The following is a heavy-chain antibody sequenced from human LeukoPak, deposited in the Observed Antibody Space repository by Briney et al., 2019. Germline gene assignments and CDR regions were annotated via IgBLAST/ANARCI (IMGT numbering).Heavy chain of an antibody. CDR2: ISGSGGST. CDR1: GFTFSSYA. J-gene: IGHJ6*02. V-gene: IGHV3-23*01. CDR3: AKPVYGSGNLYGMDV. Sequence: GGSLRLSCAASGFTFSSYAMSWVRQAPGKGLEWVSAISGSGGSTYYADSVKGRFTISRDNSKNTLHLQVNSLRAEDTASYYCAKPVYGSGNLYGMDVWGQGTTVTVSS. D-gene: IGHD3-10*01.